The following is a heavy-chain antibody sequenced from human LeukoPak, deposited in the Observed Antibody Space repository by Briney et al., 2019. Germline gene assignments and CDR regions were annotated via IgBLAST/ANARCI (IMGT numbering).Heavy chain of an antibody. CDR3: AGEEDLRELRGGREFFQY. V-gene: IGHV3-33*01. CDR2: VWYDGSKK. D-gene: IGHD3-10*01. CDR1: GCTFSFYG. J-gene: IGHJ1*01. Sequence: PGRPLRLSCAASGCTFSFYGMHWVRQAPGKGLEWVAVVWYDGSKKYYADSVKGRFTISRDNSKNTVYLQMNSLRVEDTAVYYCAGEEDLRELRGGREFFQYWGQGTLVTVSS.